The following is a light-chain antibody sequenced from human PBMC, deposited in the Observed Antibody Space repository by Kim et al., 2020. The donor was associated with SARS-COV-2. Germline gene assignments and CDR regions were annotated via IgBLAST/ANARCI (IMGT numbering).Light chain of an antibody. Sequence: EPASISCRSRQSLLHRNGYNYLDWYLQKPGQSPQLLIYLGSNRASGGPDRFSGSGSGTDFTLKISRVEAEDVGVYYCMQALQTPYSFGQGTKLEI. J-gene: IGKJ2*03. CDR2: LGS. CDR1: QSLLHRNGYNY. CDR3: MQALQTPYS. V-gene: IGKV2-28*01.